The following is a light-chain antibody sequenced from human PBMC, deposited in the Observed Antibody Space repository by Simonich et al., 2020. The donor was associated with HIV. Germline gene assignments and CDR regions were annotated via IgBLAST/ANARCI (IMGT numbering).Light chain of an antibody. V-gene: IGLV2-14*01. J-gene: IGLJ2*01. CDR1: SSDVGGYNY. CDR3: SSYTSSSTLV. Sequence: QSALTQPASVSGSPGQSITISCTGTSSDVGGYNYVSWYQQHPGKAPTLMIYDFSKRPSGVSNRFSGSKSGNTASLTISGLQAEDEADYYCSSYTSSSTLVFGGGTKLTVL. CDR2: DFS.